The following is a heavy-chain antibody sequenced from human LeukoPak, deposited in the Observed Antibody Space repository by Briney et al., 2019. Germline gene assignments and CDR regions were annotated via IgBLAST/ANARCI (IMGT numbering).Heavy chain of an antibody. D-gene: IGHD5-18*01. CDR1: GGSLSSGGYS. CDR3: AREGYSYGLDY. V-gene: IGHV4-30-2*01. Sequence: SQTLSLTCAVSGGSLSSGGYSWSWIRQPPGKGLEWIGYIYHSGSTYYNPSLKSRVTISVDTSKNQFSLKLSSVTAADTAVYYCAREGYSYGLDYWGQGTLVTVSS. CDR2: IYHSGST. J-gene: IGHJ4*02.